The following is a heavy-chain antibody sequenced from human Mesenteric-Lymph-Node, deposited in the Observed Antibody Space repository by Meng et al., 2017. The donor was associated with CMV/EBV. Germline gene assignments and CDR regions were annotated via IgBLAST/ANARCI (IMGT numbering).Heavy chain of an antibody. V-gene: IGHV1-18*01. CDR2: ISSYNSNT. CDR3: AREGLGATGLFDY. J-gene: IGHJ4*02. CDR1: DYTLTSDS. D-gene: IGHD1-26*01. Sequence: KTSDYTLTSDSISWRRQTPGRGLGWMGWISSYNSNTNDAQKFQGRVTMTTDTSTSTAYMEPRSLRSDDTAVYYCAREGLGATGLFDYWGQGTLVTVSS.